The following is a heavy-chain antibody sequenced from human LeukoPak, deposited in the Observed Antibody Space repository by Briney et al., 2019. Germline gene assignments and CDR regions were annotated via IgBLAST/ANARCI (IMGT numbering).Heavy chain of an antibody. J-gene: IGHJ3*02. Sequence: PSQTLSLTCTVSGGSISSGSYYWSWIRQPAGKGLEWIGRIYTSGSTNYNPSLKSRVTISVDTSKNQFSLKLSSVTGADTAVYYCARSYHGAFDIWGQGTMVTVSS. D-gene: IGHD2-2*01. CDR3: ARSYHGAFDI. CDR2: IYTSGST. V-gene: IGHV4-61*02. CDR1: GGSISSGSYY.